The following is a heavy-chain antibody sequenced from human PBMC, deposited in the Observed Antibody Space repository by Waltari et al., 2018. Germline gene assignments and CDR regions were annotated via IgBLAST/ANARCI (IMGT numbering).Heavy chain of an antibody. CDR2: ISGSGCST. CDR3: AKFFGPGDY. CDR1: GFSFRRHS. V-gene: IGHV3-23*01. J-gene: IGHJ4*02. Sequence: EVQLLESGGGLVQPGGSLRLSCAASGFSFRRHSMSWVFTAPGKGLEWVLAISGSGCSTNYADSVKGRFTISKDNSKNTLYLQMNSLRAEDTAVYYCAKFFGPGDYWGQGTLVIVSS. D-gene: IGHD3-10*01.